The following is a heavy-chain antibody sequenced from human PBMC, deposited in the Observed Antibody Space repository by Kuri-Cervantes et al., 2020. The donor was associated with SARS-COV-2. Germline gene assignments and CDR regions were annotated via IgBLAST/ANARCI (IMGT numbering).Heavy chain of an antibody. CDR1: GGSVSSGSYY. J-gene: IGHJ4*02. CDR3: ASFWGSGYSRRANRPAFDY. V-gene: IGHV4-61*01. D-gene: IGHD3-3*01. CDR2: IYYSGST. Sequence: SETLSLTCTVSGGSVSSGSYYWSWIRQPPGKGLEWIGYIYYSGSTNYNPSLKSRVTISVDTSKNQFTLKLSSVTAADTAVYYCASFWGSGYSRRANRPAFDYWGQGTLVTVSS.